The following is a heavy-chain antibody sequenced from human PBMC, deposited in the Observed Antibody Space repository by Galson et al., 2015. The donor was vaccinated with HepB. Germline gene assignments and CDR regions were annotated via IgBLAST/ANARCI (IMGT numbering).Heavy chain of an antibody. Sequence: SVKVSCKASGYTFTSYGISWVRQAPGQGLEWMGWISAYNGNTNYAQKVQGRVTMTTDTSTSTAYMELRSLRSDDTAVYYCARDPDDGGAVVSANWFDPWGQGTLVTVSS. CDR1: GYTFTSYG. D-gene: IGHD3-22*01. CDR2: ISAYNGNT. V-gene: IGHV1-18*01. CDR3: ARDPDDGGAVVSANWFDP. J-gene: IGHJ5*02.